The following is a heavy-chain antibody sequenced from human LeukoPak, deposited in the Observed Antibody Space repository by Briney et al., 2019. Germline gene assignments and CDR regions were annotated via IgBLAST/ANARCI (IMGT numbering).Heavy chain of an antibody. D-gene: IGHD2-21*02. CDR3: ARGHIVVVTGGYAFDI. V-gene: IGHV1-46*01. Sequence: ASVKVSCKASGYTFTSYYMHWVRQAPGQGLEWMGIINPSGGSTSYAQKFQGRVTMTRDTSTSTVYMELSSLRSEDTAVYYCARGHIVVVTGGYAFDIWGQGTTVTVSS. CDR1: GYTFTSYY. J-gene: IGHJ3*02. CDR2: INPSGGST.